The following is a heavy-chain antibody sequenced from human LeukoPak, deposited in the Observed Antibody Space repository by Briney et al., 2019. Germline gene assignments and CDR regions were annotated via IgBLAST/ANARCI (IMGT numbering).Heavy chain of an antibody. CDR2: INHSGST. J-gene: IGHJ4*02. D-gene: IGHD2-2*01. V-gene: IGHV4-34*01. CDR3: ARSPPPGATAYGVVDL. Sequence: SETLSLTCGVYGGSFSASYWSWMRQPPNKGLDWIGEINHSGSTNYNPSLKSRVTISIDTSKNQFSLKLRSVTAADTAVYYCARSPPPGATAYGVVDLWGQGTLVTVSS. CDR1: GGSFSASY.